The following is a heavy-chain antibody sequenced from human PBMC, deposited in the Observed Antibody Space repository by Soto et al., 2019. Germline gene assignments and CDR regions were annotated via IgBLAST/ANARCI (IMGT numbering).Heavy chain of an antibody. Sequence: QVQLVQSGAEVKKPGSSVKVSCKASGGTFSSYAISWVRQAPGQGLEWMGGIIPIFGTANYAQKFQGRVTITADESTSKDYMGLSRLRSEDTAVYYCASSNSMTTLSFAYGMDVWGQGTTVTVSS. CDR2: IIPIFGTA. V-gene: IGHV1-69*01. CDR1: GGTFSSYA. J-gene: IGHJ6*02. D-gene: IGHD3-16*01. CDR3: ASSNSMTTLSFAYGMDV.